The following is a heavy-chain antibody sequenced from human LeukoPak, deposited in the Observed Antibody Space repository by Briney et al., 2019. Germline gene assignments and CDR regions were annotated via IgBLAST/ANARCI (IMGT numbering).Heavy chain of an antibody. J-gene: IGHJ5*02. CDR1: GGSISSYY. CDR3: ARGVPLYSGYLGWFDP. CDR2: IYTSGST. D-gene: IGHD5-12*01. Sequence: SETLSLICTVSGGSISSYYWSWIRQPAGKGLEWIGRIYTSGSTNYNPSLKSRVTMSVDTSKNQFSLKLSSVTAADTAVYYCARGVPLYSGYLGWFDPWGQGTLVTVSS. V-gene: IGHV4-4*07.